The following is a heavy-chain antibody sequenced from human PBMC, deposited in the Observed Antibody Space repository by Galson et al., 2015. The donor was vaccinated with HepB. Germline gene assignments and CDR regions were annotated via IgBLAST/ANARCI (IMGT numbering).Heavy chain of an antibody. CDR3: ANKLTVQLERRWNWFDP. V-gene: IGHV1-18*04. CDR2: ISAYNGNT. CDR1: GYTFTSYG. J-gene: IGHJ5*02. D-gene: IGHD1-1*01. Sequence: SVKVSCKASGYTFTSYGISWVRQAPGQGLEWMGWISAYNGNTNYAQKLQGRVTMTTDTSTSTAYMELRSLRSDDTAVYYCANKLTVQLERRWNWFDPWGQGTLVTVSS.